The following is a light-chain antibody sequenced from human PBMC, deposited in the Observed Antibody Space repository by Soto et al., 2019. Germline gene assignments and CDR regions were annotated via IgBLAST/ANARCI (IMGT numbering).Light chain of an antibody. V-gene: IGKV1-5*03. CDR2: KAS. CDR3: QQYCSSSPWT. J-gene: IGKJ1*01. Sequence: DIQMTQSPSILSASVGDRVTITCRASQSISSWLAWYQQKPGRAPNLLIYKASSLETGVPSRFSGSGYGTEFPLIISSLQPDDFASFYCQQYCSSSPWTFRQGAKVEIK. CDR1: QSISSW.